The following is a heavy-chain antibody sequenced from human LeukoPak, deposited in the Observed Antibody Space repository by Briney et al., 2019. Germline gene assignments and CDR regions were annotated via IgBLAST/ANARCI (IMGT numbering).Heavy chain of an antibody. CDR3: ARCPIWYSSSWYVMDWFDP. J-gene: IGHJ5*02. V-gene: IGHV1-2*06. CDR2: INPNSGGT. Sequence: EASVTVSCKASGYTFTGYYMHWVRQAPGQGLEWMGRINPNSGGTNYAQKFQGRVTMTRDTSISTAYMELSRLRSDDTAVYYCARCPIWYSSSWYVMDWFDPWGQGTLVTVSS. CDR1: GYTFTGYY. D-gene: IGHD6-13*01.